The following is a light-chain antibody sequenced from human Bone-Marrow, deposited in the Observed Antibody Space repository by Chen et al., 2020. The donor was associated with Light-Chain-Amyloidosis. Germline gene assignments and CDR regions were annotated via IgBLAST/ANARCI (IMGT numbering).Light chain of an antibody. CDR2: RET. J-gene: IGLJ2*01. CDR1: DLPTKY. CDR3: QSADSSGTYEVI. Sequence: SYELTQPPSVSVSPGQTARITCSGDDLPTKYAYWYQQKPGQAPVLVIHRETERPSGISERFSGSSSGTTATLTISRVQAEDEADYHCQSADSSGTYEVIFGGGTKLTVL. V-gene: IGLV3-25*03.